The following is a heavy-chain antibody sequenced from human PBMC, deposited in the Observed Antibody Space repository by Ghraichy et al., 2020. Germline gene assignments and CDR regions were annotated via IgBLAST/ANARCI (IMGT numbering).Heavy chain of an antibody. CDR1: GGSVSSGSYY. CDR3: ARDRGQWLVPFDH. D-gene: IGHD6-19*01. CDR2: IFYSGST. Sequence: SETLSLTCTVSGGSVSSGSYYWSWIRQPPGKGLEWIGYIFYSGSTNYNPSLKSRVTISVDTSKNQFSLRLSSVTAADTAVYYCARDRGQWLVPFDHWGQGTLVTFSS. J-gene: IGHJ4*02. V-gene: IGHV4-61*01.